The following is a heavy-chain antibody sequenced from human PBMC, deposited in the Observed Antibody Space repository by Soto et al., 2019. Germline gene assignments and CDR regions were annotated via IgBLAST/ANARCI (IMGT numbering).Heavy chain of an antibody. D-gene: IGHD2-2*02. J-gene: IGHJ4*02. Sequence: GGSLRLSCAASGFTISSNNMNWVRQAPGKGLEWVSLIYSGGSTYYANSVKGRFTISRDSSKNTLYLQMNSLGAEDTAVYYCVTEGKSSTSCNTGCSFDYWGQGTLVTVSS. CDR2: IYSGGST. V-gene: IGHV3-53*01. CDR1: GFTISSNN. CDR3: VTEGKSSTSCNTGCSFDY.